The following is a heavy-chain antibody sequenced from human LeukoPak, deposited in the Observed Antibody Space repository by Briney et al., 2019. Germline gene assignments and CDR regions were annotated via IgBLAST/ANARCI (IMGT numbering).Heavy chain of an antibody. CDR3: ARATPQYCSSTSCYRDYYYYYMDV. CDR1: GGFISSYY. Sequence: PSETLSLTCTVSGGFISSYYWNWIRQTPGKGLEWIGSIYTSGSTNYNPSLKSRVTISVDTSKNQFSLKLSSVTAADTAVYYCARATPQYCSSTSCYRDYYYYYMDVWGKGTTVTISS. CDR2: IYTSGST. V-gene: IGHV4-4*08. J-gene: IGHJ6*03. D-gene: IGHD2-2*01.